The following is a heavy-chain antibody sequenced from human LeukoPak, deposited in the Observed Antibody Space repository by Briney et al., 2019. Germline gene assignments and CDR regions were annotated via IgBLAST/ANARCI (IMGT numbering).Heavy chain of an antibody. D-gene: IGHD6-13*01. CDR2: INPNSGGT. J-gene: IGHJ1*01. V-gene: IGHV1-2*02. Sequence: ASVKVSCKASGYTFTGYYMHWVQQAPGQGLEWMGWINPNSGGTNYAQKFQGRVTMTRDTSISTAYMELSRLRSDDTAVYYCARDLPAGQQLVNRIPWKYFQHWGQGTLVTVSS. CDR3: ARDLPAGQQLVNRIPWKYFQH. CDR1: GYTFTGYY.